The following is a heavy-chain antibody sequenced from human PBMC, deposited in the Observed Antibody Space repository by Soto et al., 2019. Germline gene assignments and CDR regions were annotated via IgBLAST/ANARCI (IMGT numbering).Heavy chain of an antibody. CDR3: AQGMLGDWYFDL. Sequence: QLQLEESGPGLVKPSETLSLICTVSGVSISSSSYYWGWTRQPPGKGLEWIGNMYSSGSTYYNPSLKSRVTISVDSSKNRFSLKLNAVTAAETSVYYCAQGMLGDWYFDLRGRGTLVTVSS. CDR1: GVSISSSSYY. D-gene: IGHD1-26*01. V-gene: IGHV4-39*01. CDR2: MYSSGST. J-gene: IGHJ2*01.